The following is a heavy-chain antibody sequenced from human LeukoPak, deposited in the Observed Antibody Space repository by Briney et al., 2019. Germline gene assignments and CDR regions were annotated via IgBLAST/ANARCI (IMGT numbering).Heavy chain of an antibody. Sequence: HAGGSLRLSCAASGFTFSSYRMNWVRQAPGKGLEWVSCISSSSSTIYCADSVKGRFTISRDNSKNTLYLQMNSLRAEDTAVYYCAKDGSGSRYYYYMDVWGKGTTVTISS. D-gene: IGHD3-10*01. CDR2: ISSSSSTI. V-gene: IGHV3-48*01. J-gene: IGHJ6*03. CDR1: GFTFSSYR. CDR3: AKDGSGSRYYYYMDV.